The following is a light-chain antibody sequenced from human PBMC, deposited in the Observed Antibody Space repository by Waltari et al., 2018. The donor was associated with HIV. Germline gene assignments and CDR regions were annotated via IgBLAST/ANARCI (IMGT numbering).Light chain of an antibody. CDR2: GNK. Sequence: QSFLPQPPSASASPGPRVTITCTGSPALIGAAYYVLWSQQIPGTAPKLLISGNKNRPSGVPDRFSASKSGTSASLTITGLQAEDEADYFCQSYDITLSASVVFGGGTKLTVL. CDR1: PALIGAAYY. V-gene: IGLV1-40*01. J-gene: IGLJ2*01. CDR3: QSYDITLSASVV.